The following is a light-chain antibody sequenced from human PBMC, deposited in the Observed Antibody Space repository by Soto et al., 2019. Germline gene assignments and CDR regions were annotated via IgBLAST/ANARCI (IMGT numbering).Light chain of an antibody. Sequence: DIQMTQSPSTLSASVGDRVIITCRASQTIDTFLAWYQQKPGIVPRLLIYDASTLESGVPSRFSGGGSGTEFTLTITSLQPDDFATYFCQHYISYPWTFGQGTKVEIK. J-gene: IGKJ1*01. CDR2: DAS. V-gene: IGKV1-5*01. CDR1: QTIDTF. CDR3: QHYISYPWT.